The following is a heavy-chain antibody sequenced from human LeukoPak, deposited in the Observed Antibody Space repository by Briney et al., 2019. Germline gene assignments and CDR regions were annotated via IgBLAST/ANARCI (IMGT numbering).Heavy chain of an antibody. Sequence: ASVKVSCKASGYTFTSYGISWVRQAPGQGLEWMGLINAYNGSTNYAHKLQGRVTMTTDTSTSTAYMELRSLRSDDAAVYYFSSAGLQIGSGTAFDPWGQGTLVTVSS. CDR3: SSAGLQIGSGTAFDP. V-gene: IGHV1-18*01. CDR2: INAYNGST. CDR1: GYTFTSYG. D-gene: IGHD3-10*01. J-gene: IGHJ5*02.